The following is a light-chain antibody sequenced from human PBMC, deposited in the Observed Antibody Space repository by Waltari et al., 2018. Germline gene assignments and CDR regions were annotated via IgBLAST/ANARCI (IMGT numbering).Light chain of an antibody. CDR1: TSNIGSNS. Sequence: QSVLTPPPSVSGTPGQRVTISCFGTTSNIGSNSVYWYQQLPGTAPKLLIYRNYQRPSGVPTRFSGSRSGTSASLAISGLQSGDGADYYCATWGDTLSGPRVFGGGTRLTVL. CDR2: RNY. J-gene: IGLJ3*02. V-gene: IGLV1-47*01. CDR3: ATWGDTLSGPRV.